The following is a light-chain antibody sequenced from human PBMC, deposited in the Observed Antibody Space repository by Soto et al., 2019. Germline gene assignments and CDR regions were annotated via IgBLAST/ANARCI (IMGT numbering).Light chain of an antibody. CDR2: AAS. V-gene: IGKV3-20*01. Sequence: EIALTQSPGTLSLSPGERATLSCRASQSVSSSYLVWHQQKPGQAPRLLIYAASRRATGIPDRFSGSGSGTDFTLTISRLEPEDFAVYYCQLYGSSPPWTFGQGTKVDIK. CDR3: QLYGSSPPWT. J-gene: IGKJ1*01. CDR1: QSVSSSY.